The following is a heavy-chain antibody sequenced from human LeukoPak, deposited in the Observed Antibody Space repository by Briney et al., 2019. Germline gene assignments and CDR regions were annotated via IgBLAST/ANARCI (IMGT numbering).Heavy chain of an antibody. D-gene: IGHD4-11*01. CDR1: GGSISSYY. CDR3: ARVHMTTVKFDP. J-gene: IGHJ5*02. CDR2: IYHSGST. V-gene: IGHV4-59*08. Sequence: PSETLSLTCTVSGGSISSYYWSWIRQPPGKGLEWIGYIYHSGSTNYNPSLKSRVTISVDTSKNQFSLKLSSVTAADTAVYYCARVHMTTVKFDPWGQGTLVTVSS.